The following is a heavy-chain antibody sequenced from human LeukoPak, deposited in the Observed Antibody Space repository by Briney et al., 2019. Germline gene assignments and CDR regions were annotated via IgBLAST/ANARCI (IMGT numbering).Heavy chain of an antibody. Sequence: SETLSLTCTVSGGSISSGSYYWSWIRQPAGKGLEWIGRIYTSGSTNYNPSLKSRVTISVDTSKNQFSLKLSSATAADTAVYYCASSPVAGTLGFDYWGQGTLVTVSS. CDR2: IYTSGST. CDR1: GGSISSGSYY. J-gene: IGHJ4*02. D-gene: IGHD6-19*01. CDR3: ASSPVAGTLGFDY. V-gene: IGHV4-61*02.